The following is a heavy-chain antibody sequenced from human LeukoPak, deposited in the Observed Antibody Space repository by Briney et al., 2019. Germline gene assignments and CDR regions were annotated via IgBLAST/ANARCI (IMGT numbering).Heavy chain of an antibody. J-gene: IGHJ4*02. CDR2: INPNSGGT. V-gene: IGHV1-2*02. CDR3: ARPEPGGGSGSYQGTFDY. CDR1: GYTFTGYY. Sequence: ASVKVSCKASGYTFTGYYMHWVRQAPGQGLEWMGWINPNSGGTSYAQKFQGRVTMTRDTSISTAYMELSRLRSDDTAVYYCARPEPGGGSGSYQGTFDYWGQGTLVTVSS. D-gene: IGHD1-26*01.